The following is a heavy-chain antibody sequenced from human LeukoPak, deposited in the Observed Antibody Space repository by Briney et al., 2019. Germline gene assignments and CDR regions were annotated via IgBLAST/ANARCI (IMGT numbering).Heavy chain of an antibody. J-gene: IGHJ4*02. D-gene: IGHD3-22*01. CDR3: ARDPGYYDSSGYPY. CDR1: GYTFTSYY. V-gene: IGHV1-18*04. Sequence: ASVKVSCKASGYTFTSYYMHWVRQAPGQGLEWMGWISAYNGNTNYAQKLQGRVTMTTDTSTSTAYMELRSLRSDDTAVYYCARDPGYYDSSGYPYWGQGTLVTVSS. CDR2: ISAYNGNT.